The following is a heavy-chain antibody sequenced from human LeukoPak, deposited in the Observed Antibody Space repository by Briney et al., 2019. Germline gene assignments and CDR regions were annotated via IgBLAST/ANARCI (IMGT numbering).Heavy chain of an antibody. CDR3: ARQDILTGFDAFDI. Sequence: SETLSLTCTVSYGSISDYYWSWIRQPAGKGLEWIGRIYGSGSTNYNPSLESRVIMSVDTSKNQFSLKLTSVTAADTAVYYCARQDILTGFDAFDIWGQGTMVTVSS. J-gene: IGHJ3*02. V-gene: IGHV4-4*07. CDR2: IYGSGST. CDR1: YGSISDYY. D-gene: IGHD3-9*01.